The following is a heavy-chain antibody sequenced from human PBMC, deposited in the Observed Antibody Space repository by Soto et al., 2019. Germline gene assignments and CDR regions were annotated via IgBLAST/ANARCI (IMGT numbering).Heavy chain of an antibody. J-gene: IGHJ6*02. CDR2: ISGSGSPI. CDR3: VRVRGYSYGYGDV. D-gene: IGHD5-18*01. CDR1: GFTFSPYS. Sequence: PGGSLRLSCAASGFTFSPYSMNWVRQAPGKGLEWVSFISGSGSPIYYADSVKGRFTISRDNAKNSLYLQMNSLRDEDTAVYYCVRVRGYSYGYGDVWGQGTTVTV. V-gene: IGHV3-48*02.